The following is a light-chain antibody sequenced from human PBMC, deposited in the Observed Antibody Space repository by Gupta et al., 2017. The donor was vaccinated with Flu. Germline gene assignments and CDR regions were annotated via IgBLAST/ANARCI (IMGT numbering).Light chain of an antibody. CDR1: SSDVGGYNY. CDR2: EVS. V-gene: IGLV2-14*01. Sequence: QSALTPPASVSGSPVQSITIPCTGTSSDVGGYNYVSWYQQYPGKAPKLMIYEVSNRPAGVANRFSGSKSGNTASLTISGLQAEDEAEYYCSSFTSSNFYVFGTGTKVTVL. J-gene: IGLJ1*01. CDR3: SSFTSSNFYV.